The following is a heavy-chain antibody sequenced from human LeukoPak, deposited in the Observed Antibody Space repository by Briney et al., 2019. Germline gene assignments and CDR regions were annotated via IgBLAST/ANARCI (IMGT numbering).Heavy chain of an antibody. Sequence: ASVKVSCKVSGYTLTELSMHWVRQAPGKGLEWMGGFDPEDGETIYAQKFQGRVTMTEDTSTDTAYMELSGLRSEDTAVYYCATRNRYCSGGSCYWYYYYGMDVWGQGTTVTVSS. V-gene: IGHV1-24*01. CDR2: FDPEDGET. CDR1: GYTLTELS. D-gene: IGHD2-15*01. CDR3: ATRNRYCSGGSCYWYYYYGMDV. J-gene: IGHJ6*02.